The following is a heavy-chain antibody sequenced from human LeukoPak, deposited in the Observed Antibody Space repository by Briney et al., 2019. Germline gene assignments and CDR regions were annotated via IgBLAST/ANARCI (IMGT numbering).Heavy chain of an antibody. CDR2: ISGSGGST. CDR1: GFTFSSYA. D-gene: IGHD3-10*01. Sequence: PGGSLRLSCAASGFTFSSYAMSWVRQAPGKGLEWVSAISGSGGSTYYADSVKGRFTISRDNSKNTLYLQMNSLRAEDTAVYYCAKTGWGTMVRGVPIDDYWGQGTLVTASS. J-gene: IGHJ4*02. V-gene: IGHV3-23*01. CDR3: AKTGWGTMVRGVPIDDY.